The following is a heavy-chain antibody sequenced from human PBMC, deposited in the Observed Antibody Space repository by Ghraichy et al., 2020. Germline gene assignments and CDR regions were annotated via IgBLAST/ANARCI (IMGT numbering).Heavy chain of an antibody. Sequence: SETLSLTCAVSGYYIGTGYYWGWVRQSPGKGLEWIGSIYHIGTTHYNPSLNSRVTISLDTVNNQFSLNLQSVTAADTAVYYCARGPAPRYGGDWHSYNWFGAWGQGTLVTVSS. V-gene: IGHV4-38-2*01. J-gene: IGHJ5*02. D-gene: IGHD2-21*02. CDR1: GYYIGTGYY. CDR3: ARGPAPRYGGDWHSYNWFGA. CDR2: IYHIGTT.